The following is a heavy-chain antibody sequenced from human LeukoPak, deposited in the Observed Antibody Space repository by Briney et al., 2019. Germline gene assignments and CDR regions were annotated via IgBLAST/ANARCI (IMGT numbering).Heavy chain of an antibody. Sequence: PGGSLRLSCAASGFTFSSYSMNWVRQAPGKGLEWVSSISGSSSYIYYADSVKGRFTISGDNAKNSLYLQMNSLRAEDTAVYYCASFTVNNWFDPWGQGTLVTVSS. J-gene: IGHJ5*02. D-gene: IGHD4-17*01. V-gene: IGHV3-21*01. CDR2: ISGSSSYI. CDR1: GFTFSSYS. CDR3: ASFTVNNWFDP.